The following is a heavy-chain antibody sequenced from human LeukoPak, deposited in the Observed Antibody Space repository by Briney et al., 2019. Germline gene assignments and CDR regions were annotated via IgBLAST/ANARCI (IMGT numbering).Heavy chain of an antibody. Sequence: SDTLSLTCTVSGDSIRRGDYYWSWIRQPGGKGLEWIERISSSGSTNYNPSLKSRVTVSVDTSKNQFSLKLSSVTAADTAVYFCARGPYSYDSSGAFDIWGQGTMVTVSS. CDR1: GDSIRRGDYY. D-gene: IGHD3-22*01. V-gene: IGHV4-61*02. CDR2: ISSSGST. J-gene: IGHJ3*02. CDR3: ARGPYSYDSSGAFDI.